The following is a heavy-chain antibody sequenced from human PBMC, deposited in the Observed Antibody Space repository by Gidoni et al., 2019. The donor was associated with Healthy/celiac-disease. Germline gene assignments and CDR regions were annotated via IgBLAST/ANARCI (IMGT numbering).Heavy chain of an antibody. CDR3: ARTRGSGWYYCDY. J-gene: IGHJ4*02. Sequence: LHLPASLSGLVKPSDPLSLPCTVSAGSISSSSYYCVWIRQPPGKGLEWIGSIYYSGSTYYNPSIKSRVTISVDTSKNQFSLKLRSVTAADTAVYYCARTRGSGWYYCDYWGQGTLVTVSS. CDR2: IYYSGST. CDR1: AGSISSSSYY. V-gene: IGHV4-39*01. D-gene: IGHD6-19*01.